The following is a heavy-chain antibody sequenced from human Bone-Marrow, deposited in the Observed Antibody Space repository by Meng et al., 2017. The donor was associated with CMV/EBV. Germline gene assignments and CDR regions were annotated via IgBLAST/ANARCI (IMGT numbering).Heavy chain of an antibody. CDR2: IYSGGST. Sequence: GESLKISCAASGFTVSSNYMSWVRQAPGKGLEWVSVIYSGGSTYYADSVKGRFTISRDNSKNTLYLQMNSLRPEDTAVYYCARDGQWDTNTNYRAFDVWGQGTRVTVSS. CDR1: GFTVSSNY. D-gene: IGHD1-26*01. V-gene: IGHV3-53*05. CDR3: ARDGQWDTNTNYRAFDV. J-gene: IGHJ3*01.